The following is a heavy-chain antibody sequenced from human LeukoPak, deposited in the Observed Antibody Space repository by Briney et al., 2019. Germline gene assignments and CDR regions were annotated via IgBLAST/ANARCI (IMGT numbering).Heavy chain of an antibody. D-gene: IGHD2-15*01. CDR1: GFTFSSYA. V-gene: IGHV3-30*04. J-gene: IGHJ3*02. CDR3: ARDFTATGAFDI. Sequence: GRSLRLSCAASGFTFSSYAMHWVRQAPGKGLEWVAVISYDGRNKFHADSVKGRFTISRDNSKNTLYLQMNSLRAEDTAVYYCARDFTATGAFDIWGQGTMVTVSS. CDR2: ISYDGRNK.